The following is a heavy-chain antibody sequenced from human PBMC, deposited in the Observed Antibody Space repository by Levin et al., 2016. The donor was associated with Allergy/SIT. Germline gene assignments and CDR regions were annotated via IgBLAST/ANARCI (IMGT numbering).Heavy chain of an antibody. CDR3: ARGGEFGVFDL. Sequence: WIRQPPGKGLEWIGDTFHGGSTNYNPSLRDRVMMSVDKSKNQFSLKLTSVTAADTAVYYCARGGEFGVFDLWGQGTLVTVSS. J-gene: IGHJ4*02. CDR2: TFHGGST. V-gene: IGHV4-4*02. D-gene: IGHD3-10*01.